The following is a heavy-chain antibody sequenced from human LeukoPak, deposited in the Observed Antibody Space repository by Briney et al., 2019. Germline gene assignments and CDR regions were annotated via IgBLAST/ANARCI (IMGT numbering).Heavy chain of an antibody. D-gene: IGHD3-10*01. V-gene: IGHV3-74*01. J-gene: IGHJ4*02. CDR2: ISSDGSIT. Sequence: PGGSLRLSCAASGFTFSTYWMHWVRQAPGKGLVWVSRISSDGSITGYADSVKGRFTISRDNAKNTLYLQMNSLRAEDTAVYYCAKVLLWFGELWFFDYWGQGTLVTVSS. CDR1: GFTFSTYW. CDR3: AKVLLWFGELWFFDY.